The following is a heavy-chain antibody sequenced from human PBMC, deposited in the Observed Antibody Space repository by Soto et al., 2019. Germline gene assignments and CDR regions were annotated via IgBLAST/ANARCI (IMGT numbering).Heavy chain of an antibody. Sequence: QVQLVESGGGLVKPGGSLRLSCVASGFTFSDSYMSWVRQAPGKGLEWVSYISSTSSFTDYAESVKGRFIISRDNAKNSLFLQMNRLRAEDTALYYCARRDGHNYFDFWGEGTLVSVSS. J-gene: IGHJ4*02. D-gene: IGHD2-21*01. CDR3: ARRDGHNYFDF. CDR1: GFTFSDSY. V-gene: IGHV3-11*06. CDR2: ISSTSSFT.